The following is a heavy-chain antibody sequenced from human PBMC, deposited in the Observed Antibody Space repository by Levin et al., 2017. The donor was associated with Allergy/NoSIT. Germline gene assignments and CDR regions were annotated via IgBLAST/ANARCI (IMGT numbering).Heavy chain of an antibody. V-gene: IGHV4-39*01. CDR2: IYYSGST. J-gene: IGHJ4*02. D-gene: IGHD6-19*01. Sequence: SETLSLTCTVSGGSISSSSYYWGWIRQPPGKGLEWIGSIYYSGSTYYNPSLKSRVTISVDTSKNQFSLKLSSVTAADTAVYYCARPGELLRYSSGWYYNFWSYWGQGTLVTVSS. CDR1: GGSISSSSYY. CDR3: ARPGELLRYSSGWYYNFWSY.